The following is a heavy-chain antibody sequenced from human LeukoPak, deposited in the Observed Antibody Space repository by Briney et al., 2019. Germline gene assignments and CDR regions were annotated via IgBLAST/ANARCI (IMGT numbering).Heavy chain of an antibody. CDR2: ISGGGDMT. CDR3: AREREGATNQ. CDR1: GFTFSSYA. J-gene: IGHJ4*02. D-gene: IGHD1-26*01. Sequence: GGSLRLSCAASGFTFSSYAMTWVRQGPGEGLEWISAISGGGDMTHYTDSVKGRFTISRDNSRNVLYLQMNSLRAEDTAVYYCAREREGATNQRGQGSLVSVSP. V-gene: IGHV3-23*01.